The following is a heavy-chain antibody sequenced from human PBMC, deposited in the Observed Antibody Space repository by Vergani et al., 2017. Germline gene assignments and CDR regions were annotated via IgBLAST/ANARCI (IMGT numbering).Heavy chain of an antibody. Sequence: EVQLVQSGAEVKKPGESLKISCKGSGYSFTSYWIGWVRQMPGKGLEWMGIIYPGDSDTRYSPSFQGQVTISADKSISTAYLQWSSLKASDTAMYYCARRSYYYGSGSYYNPLGAFDIWGQGTMVTVSS. J-gene: IGHJ3*02. CDR1: GYSFTSYW. D-gene: IGHD3-10*01. V-gene: IGHV5-51*03. CDR3: ARRSYYYGSGSYYNPLGAFDI. CDR2: IYPGDSDT.